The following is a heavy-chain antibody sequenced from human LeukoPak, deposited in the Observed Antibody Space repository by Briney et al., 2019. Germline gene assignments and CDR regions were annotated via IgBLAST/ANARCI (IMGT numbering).Heavy chain of an antibody. Sequence: SETLSLTCDVFGGSFTDYFWTWIRQAPGKGLEWIGEINDYTGNTNYNPSLNSRVSISLEKSKNQFSLELRSVTAADTAVYYCARGRIAKIVVVHSFHYGMDVWGQGTTVTVSS. CDR3: ARGRIAKIVVVHSFHYGMDV. CDR1: GGSFTDYF. J-gene: IGHJ6*02. CDR2: INDYTGNT. D-gene: IGHD3-22*01. V-gene: IGHV4-34*01.